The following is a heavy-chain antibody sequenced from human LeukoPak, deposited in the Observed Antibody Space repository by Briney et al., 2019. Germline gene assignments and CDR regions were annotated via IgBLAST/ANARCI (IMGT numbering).Heavy chain of an antibody. D-gene: IGHD5-24*01. V-gene: IGHV4-4*09. Sequence: PSETLSLTCTVSGGSISSYYWSWIRQPPGKGLEWIGYVYTSGSTNYNPSLKSRVTISVDTSKNQFSLKLSSVTAADTAVYYCARQLRAFDIWGQGTMVNVSS. CDR2: VYTSGST. J-gene: IGHJ3*02. CDR3: ARQLRAFDI. CDR1: GGSISSYY.